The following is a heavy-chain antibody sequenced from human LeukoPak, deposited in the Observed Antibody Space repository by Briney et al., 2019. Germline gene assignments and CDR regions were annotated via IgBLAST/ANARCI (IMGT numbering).Heavy chain of an antibody. D-gene: IGHD6-19*01. J-gene: IGHJ4*02. CDR3: AKGPLTEVAGTTWDY. CDR2: ISGSGGST. CDR1: GFTFNYYA. Sequence: GGSLRLSCAASGFTFNYYAMSWVRQVPGKGLEWVSTISGSGGSTYYADSVKGRFTISRDNSQYTLYLQMNSLRAEDTALYYCAKGPLTEVAGTTWDYWGQGTPVTVSS. V-gene: IGHV3-23*01.